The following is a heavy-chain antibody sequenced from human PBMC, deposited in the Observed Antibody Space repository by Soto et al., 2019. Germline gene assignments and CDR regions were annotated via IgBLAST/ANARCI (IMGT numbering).Heavy chain of an antibody. V-gene: IGHV1-69*01. Sequence: QVQLVQSGAEVKKPGSSVKVSCKASGGTFRSYSISWVRQAPGQGLEWMGGIIPIFDITNYAQKFQGRVTITADESTITAYMEPRSLGSDDTAVYYCARPDEGGYSSNHHYYYALDVWGQGTTVTV. CDR3: ARPDEGGYSSNHHYYYALDV. CDR1: GGTFRSYS. D-gene: IGHD3-22*01. J-gene: IGHJ6*02. CDR2: IIPIFDIT.